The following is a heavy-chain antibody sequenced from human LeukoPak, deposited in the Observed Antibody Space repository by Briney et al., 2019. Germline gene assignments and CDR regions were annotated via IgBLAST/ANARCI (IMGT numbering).Heavy chain of an antibody. J-gene: IGHJ4*02. V-gene: IGHV1-69*13. CDR1: GGTFSSYA. CDR3: ARDTDAGAGLLWFGEFLDY. CDR2: IIPIFGTA. D-gene: IGHD3-10*01. Sequence: GASVKVSCKASGGTFSSYAIGWVRQAPGQGLEWMGGIIPIFGTANYAQKFQGRVTITADESTGTAYMELSSLRSEDTAVYYCARDTDAGAGLLWFGEFLDYWGQGTLVTVSS.